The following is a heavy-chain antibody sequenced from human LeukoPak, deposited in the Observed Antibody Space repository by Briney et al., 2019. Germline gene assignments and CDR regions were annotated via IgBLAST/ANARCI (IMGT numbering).Heavy chain of an antibody. CDR3: VRLGSGWSMDY. CDR1: GFTFSSYG. Sequence: PGGSLRLSCVASGFTFSSYGMHWVRQAPGKGLEWVAVIWYDGSDKYYADSVKGRFTISRDNSKNTLYLQMNSLRGDDTAVYYCVRLGSGWSMDYWDQGTLVTVSS. V-gene: IGHV3-33*01. D-gene: IGHD6-19*01. J-gene: IGHJ4*02. CDR2: IWYDGSDK.